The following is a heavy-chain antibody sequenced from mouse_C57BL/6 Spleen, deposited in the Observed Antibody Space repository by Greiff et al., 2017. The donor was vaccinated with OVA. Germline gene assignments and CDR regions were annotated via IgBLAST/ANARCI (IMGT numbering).Heavy chain of an antibody. Sequence: VKLMESGPELVRPGVSVKISCKGSGYTFTDYAMHWVKQSHAKSLEWIGVISTYYGDASYNQKFKDKATMTVDKSSSTAYMELARLTSEDSAVYYCARGGLYYGYCHWYFDVWGTGTTVTVSS. J-gene: IGHJ1*03. V-gene: IGHV1-67*01. CDR2: ISTYYGDA. CDR3: ARGGLYYGYCHWYFDV. CDR1: GYTFTDYA. D-gene: IGHD2-3*01.